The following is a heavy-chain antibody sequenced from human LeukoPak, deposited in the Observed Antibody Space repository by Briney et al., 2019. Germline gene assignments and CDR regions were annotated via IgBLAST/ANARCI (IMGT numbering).Heavy chain of an antibody. CDR2: ISYDGSNK. D-gene: IGHD1-26*01. CDR3: AKGGARLHSYYFDY. J-gene: IGHJ4*02. CDR1: GFTFSSYA. V-gene: IGHV3-30*04. Sequence: GGSLRLSCAASGFTFSSYAMHWARQAPGKGLEWVAVISYDGSNKYYADSVKGRCTISRDNSKKTLYLQMNSLRAEDTAVFYCAKGGARLHSYYFDYWGQGTLVTVSS.